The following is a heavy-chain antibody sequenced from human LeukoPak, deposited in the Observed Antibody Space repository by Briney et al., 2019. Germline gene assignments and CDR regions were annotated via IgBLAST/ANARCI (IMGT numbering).Heavy chain of an antibody. Sequence: SETLSLTCSVSGGSISNYYWSWIRQPPGKGLEWIGSIYYSGSTYYNPSLKSQVTISVDTSKNQFSLKLTSVTAADTAVYYCERGLSLAAAGTYYWGQGTLVTVSS. CDR1: GGSISNYY. V-gene: IGHV4-59*12. J-gene: IGHJ4*02. CDR2: IYYSGST. CDR3: ERGLSLAAAGTYY. D-gene: IGHD6-13*01.